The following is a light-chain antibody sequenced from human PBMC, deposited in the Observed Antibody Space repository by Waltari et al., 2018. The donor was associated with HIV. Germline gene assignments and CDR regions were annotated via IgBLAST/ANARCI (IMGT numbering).Light chain of an antibody. CDR3: HQSYTLPFT. CDR2: GAT. CDR1: QSIGTY. Sequence: DIQMTQPPPSLPASVGDRGTLTCRASQSIGTYLNWYQQKPGKAPNLLIYGATSLQSGVPSRFSGSGSGSGTDFTLTVSSLQPEDFATYYCHQSYTLPFTFGPGTTLDIQ. V-gene: IGKV1-39*01. J-gene: IGKJ3*01.